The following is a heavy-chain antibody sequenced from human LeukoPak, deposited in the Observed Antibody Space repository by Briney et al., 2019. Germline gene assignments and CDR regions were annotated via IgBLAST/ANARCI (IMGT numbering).Heavy chain of an antibody. J-gene: IGHJ6*02. CDR2: ISAYNGNT. D-gene: IGHD3-10*01. Sequence: GASVKVSCKASGYTFTSYGISWVRQAPGQGLEWMGRISAYNGNTNYAQKLQGRVTMTTDTSTSTAYMELRSLRSDDTAVYYCAREEGSGSYPPVYYYYGMDVWGQGTTVTVSS. CDR1: GYTFTSYG. CDR3: AREEGSGSYPPVYYYYGMDV. V-gene: IGHV1-18*01.